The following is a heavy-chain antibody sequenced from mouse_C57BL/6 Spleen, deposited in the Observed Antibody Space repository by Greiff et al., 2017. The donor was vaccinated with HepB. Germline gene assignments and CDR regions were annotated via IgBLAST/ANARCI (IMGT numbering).Heavy chain of an antibody. CDR2: INPNNGGT. J-gene: IGHJ2*01. D-gene: IGHD1-1*01. V-gene: IGHV1-22*01. CDR1: GYTFTDYN. CDR3: ARGPFITTVVASEYFDY. Sequence: EVQLQQSGPELVKPGASVKMSCKASGYTFTDYNMHWVKQSHGKSLEWIGYINPNNGGTSYNQKFKGKATLTVNKSSSTAYMELRSLTSEDSAVYYCARGPFITTVVASEYFDYWGQGTTLTVSS.